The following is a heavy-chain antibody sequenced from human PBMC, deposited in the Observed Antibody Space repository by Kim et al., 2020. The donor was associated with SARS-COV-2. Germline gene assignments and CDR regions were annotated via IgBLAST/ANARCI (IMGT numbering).Heavy chain of an antibody. J-gene: IGHJ2*01. Sequence: GGSLRLSCAASGFTFSSYDMHWVRQATGKGLEWVSAIGTAGDTYYPGSVKGRFTISRENAKNSLYLQMNSLRAGDTAVYYCARRSGYYGPPEWYFDLWGRGTLFTVSS. CDR1: GFTFSSYD. CDR3: ARRSGYYGPPEWYFDL. V-gene: IGHV3-13*01. D-gene: IGHD3-22*01. CDR2: IGTAGDT.